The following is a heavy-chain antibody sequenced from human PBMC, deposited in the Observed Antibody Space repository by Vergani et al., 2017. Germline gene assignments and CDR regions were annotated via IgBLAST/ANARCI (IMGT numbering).Heavy chain of an antibody. Sequence: EVQLLESGGGLVQPGGSLRLSCAASGFPFSSYAMSWVRQAPGKGLEWVSAISGSGGSTYYADSVKGRFTISRDNSKNTLYLQMNSLRAEDTAVYYCAKVTGGWPHYFDYWGQGTLVTVSS. V-gene: IGHV3-23*01. CDR1: GFPFSSYA. D-gene: IGHD5-24*01. CDR3: AKVTGGWPHYFDY. J-gene: IGHJ4*02. CDR2: ISGSGGST.